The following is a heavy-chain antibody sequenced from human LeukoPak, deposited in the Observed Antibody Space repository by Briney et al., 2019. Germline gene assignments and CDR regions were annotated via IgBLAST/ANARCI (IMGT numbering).Heavy chain of an antibody. V-gene: IGHV3-23*01. J-gene: IGHJ4*02. CDR1: GFTFSSYA. D-gene: IGHD5-18*01. CDR2: ISGSGGST. Sequence: GGSLRLSCAASGFTFSSYAMSWVRQAPGKGLEWVSAISGSGGSTYYADSVKGRFTISRDNSKNTLYLQMNRLRAEDTAVYYCAKGSGRGYSYGLEYWGQGTLVTVSS. CDR3: AKGSGRGYSYGLEY.